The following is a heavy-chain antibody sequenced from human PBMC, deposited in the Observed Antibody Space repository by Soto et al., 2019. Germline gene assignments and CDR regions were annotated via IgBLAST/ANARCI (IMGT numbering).Heavy chain of an antibody. D-gene: IGHD6-19*01. CDR3: ARLFGDSSGWSLFDY. J-gene: IGHJ4*02. CDR1: GGSISSYY. V-gene: IGHV4-59*08. CDR2: IYYSGST. Sequence: PSETLSLTCTVSGGSISSYYWSWIRQPPGKGLEWIGYIYYSGSTNYNPSLKSRVTISVDTSKNQFSLKLSSVTAADTAVYYCARLFGDSSGWSLFDYWGQGTLVTVSS.